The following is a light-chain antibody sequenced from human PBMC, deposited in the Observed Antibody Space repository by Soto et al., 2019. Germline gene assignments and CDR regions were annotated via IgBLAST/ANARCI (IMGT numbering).Light chain of an antibody. J-gene: IGKJ5*01. CDR1: QSLVYSDGNTY. CDR3: QQYNTYSIT. Sequence: DVVMTQSPLSLPVTLGQPASISCRSSQSLVYSDGNTYLNWFQQRPGQSPRRLIYKVSNRDSGVPDRFSGSGSGTEFTLTITSLQPDDFATYYCQQYNTYSITFGQGTRLEI. V-gene: IGKV2-30*01. CDR2: KVS.